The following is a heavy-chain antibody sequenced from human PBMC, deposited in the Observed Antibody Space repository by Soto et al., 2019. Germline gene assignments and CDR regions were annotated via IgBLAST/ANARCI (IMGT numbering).Heavy chain of an antibody. CDR3: AKGTMAVAGYFYYFDY. J-gene: IGHJ4*02. CDR1: GFSFLSFG. D-gene: IGHD6-19*01. V-gene: IGHV3-30*18. CDR2: ISHDGSNK. Sequence: GGSLRLSCAASGFSFLSFGMHWVRQAPGKGLEWVAVISHDGSNKYYADSVQGRFTISRDNSENTLYLQVNSLRAEDTAVYYCAKGTMAVAGYFYYFDYWGQGTLVTVPS.